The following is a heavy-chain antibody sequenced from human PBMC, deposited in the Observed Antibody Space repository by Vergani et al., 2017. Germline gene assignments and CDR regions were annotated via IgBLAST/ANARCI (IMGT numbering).Heavy chain of an antibody. CDR1: GESIRSGSHY. Sequence: QVKLQESGPGLLKPSQTLSLTCTVSGESIRSGSHYWSWIRQPAGKGPEWIGHIHTGDSTDLNPSFKSRVSISVDTSKSQFTLKLNSVTVAATAVYYCAKSRPDSTSGSCPAIWGQGTLVTVSS. J-gene: IGHJ4*02. CDR3: AKSRPDSTSGSCPAI. V-gene: IGHV4-61*02. CDR2: IHTGDST. D-gene: IGHD2/OR15-2a*01.